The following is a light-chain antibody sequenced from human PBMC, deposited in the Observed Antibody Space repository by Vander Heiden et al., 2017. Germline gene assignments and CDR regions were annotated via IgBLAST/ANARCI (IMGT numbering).Light chain of an antibody. V-gene: IGLV3-19*01. J-gene: IGLJ3*02. CDR2: GKN. CDR1: SLRSYY. CDR3: NYRDSSGNRGV. Sequence: SSELTQDPAVSVALGQTVRITCQGDSLRSYYASWYQQKPGQAPVLVIYGKNNRPSGIPDRFSGSSSGNTASLTITGAQAEDEADYYCNYRDSSGNRGVFGGGTKLTVL.